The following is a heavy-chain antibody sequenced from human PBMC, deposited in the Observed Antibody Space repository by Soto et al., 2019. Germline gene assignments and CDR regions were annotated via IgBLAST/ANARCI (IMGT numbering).Heavy chain of an antibody. CDR2: TYYRSKWYN. D-gene: IGHD6-13*01. Sequence: SQTRSLTFAISGDSVSSNSSAWNWIRQSPSRVLEWLGRTYYRSKWYNDYAVSVKSRITINPDTSKNQFSLQLNSVTPEDTAVYYCARAGGPIAAQIDYWGQGPLITVST. CDR1: GDSVSSNSSA. CDR3: ARAGGPIAAQIDY. V-gene: IGHV6-1*01. J-gene: IGHJ4*02.